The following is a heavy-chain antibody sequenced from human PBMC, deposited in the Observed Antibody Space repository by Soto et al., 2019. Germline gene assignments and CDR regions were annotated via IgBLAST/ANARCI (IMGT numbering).Heavy chain of an antibody. CDR2: IYHSGST. V-gene: IGHV4-30-2*01. CDR3: ARSGCSGGSCYSVPFDY. Sequence: QLQLQESGSGLVKPSQTLSLTCAVSGGSISSGGYSWGWIRQPPGKGLEWIGYIYHSGSTYYNPSLKSRVTISVDRSKTQFSLKLSSVTAADTAVYYCARSGCSGGSCYSVPFDYWGQGTLVTVSS. J-gene: IGHJ4*02. CDR1: GGSISSGGYS. D-gene: IGHD2-15*01.